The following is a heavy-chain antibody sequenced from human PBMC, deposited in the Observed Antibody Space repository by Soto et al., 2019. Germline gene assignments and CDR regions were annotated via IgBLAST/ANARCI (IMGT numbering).Heavy chain of an antibody. Sequence: GASVKVSCKASGGTFSSYAISWVRQAPGQGLEWMGGIIPIFGTANYAQKLQGRVTMTTDTSTSTAYMELRSLRSDDTAVYYCARDATPLYYDILTGYPQFHYFDYWGQGTLVTVSS. CDR3: ARDATPLYYDILTGYPQFHYFDY. D-gene: IGHD3-9*01. CDR2: IIPIFGTA. V-gene: IGHV1-69*05. J-gene: IGHJ4*02. CDR1: GGTFSSYA.